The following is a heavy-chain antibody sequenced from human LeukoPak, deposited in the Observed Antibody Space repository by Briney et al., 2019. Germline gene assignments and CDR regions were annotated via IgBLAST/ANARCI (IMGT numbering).Heavy chain of an antibody. CDR1: GGSISRDSFY. Sequence: PSQTLSLTCTVSGGSISRDSFYWSWIRQSAGKGLEWIGRIHTSESTDYNPSLKSRVTISIDTSKNQFSLKLSSVTAADTAVYYCASVSSSPWVRDYWGQGTLVTVSS. CDR2: IHTSEST. D-gene: IGHD6-6*01. CDR3: ASVSSSPWVRDY. J-gene: IGHJ4*02. V-gene: IGHV4-61*02.